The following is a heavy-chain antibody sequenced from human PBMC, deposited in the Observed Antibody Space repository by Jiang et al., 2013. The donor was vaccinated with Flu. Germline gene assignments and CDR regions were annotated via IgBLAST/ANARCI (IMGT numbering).Heavy chain of an antibody. V-gene: IGHV3-33*01. CDR1: GFTFSSYG. D-gene: IGHD2-15*01. CDR2: IWYDGSNK. J-gene: IGHJ3*02. CDR3: AREPLLCSGGSCYSDAFDI. Sequence: LVESGGGVVQPGRSLRLSCAASGFTFSSYGMHWVRQAPGKGLEWVAVIWYDGSNKYYADSVKGRFTISRDNSKNTLYLQMNSLRAEDTAVYYCAREPLLCSGGSCYSDAFDIWGQGTMVTVSS.